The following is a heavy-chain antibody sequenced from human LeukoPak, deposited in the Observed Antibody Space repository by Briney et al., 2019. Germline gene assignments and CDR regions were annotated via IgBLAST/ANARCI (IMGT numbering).Heavy chain of an antibody. CDR3: AKVHDKKAYYYDSSGYWDY. D-gene: IGHD3-22*01. V-gene: IGHV3-9*01. CDR1: GFTFDDYA. CDR2: ISWNSGSI. J-gene: IGHJ4*02. Sequence: GGSLRLSCAASGFTFDDYAMHWVRQAPGKGLEWVSGISWNSGSIGYADSVKGRFTISRDNAKNSLYLQMNSLRAEDTALYYCAKVHDKKAYYYDSSGYWDYWGQGTLVTVSS.